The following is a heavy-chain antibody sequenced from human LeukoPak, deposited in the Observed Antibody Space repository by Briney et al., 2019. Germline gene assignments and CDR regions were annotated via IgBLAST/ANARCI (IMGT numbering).Heavy chain of an antibody. V-gene: IGHV3-23*01. D-gene: IGHD3-3*01. CDR3: AKGRDTYYDFWSGYYNWFDP. CDR1: GFTFSSYA. CDR2: ISGSGGST. Sequence: GGSLRLSCAASGFTFSSYAMSWVRQAPGKRLEWVSAISGSGGSTYYADSVKGRFTISRDNSKNTLYLQMNSLRAEDTAVYYCAKGRDTYYDFWSGYYNWFDPWGQGALVTVSS. J-gene: IGHJ5*02.